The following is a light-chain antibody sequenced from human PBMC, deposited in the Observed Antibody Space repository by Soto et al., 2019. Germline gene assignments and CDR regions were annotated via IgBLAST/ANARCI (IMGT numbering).Light chain of an antibody. Sequence: DIQLTQSPSFLSASVGDRVTITCRASQGLSSDLAWYQQKPGKAPKLLIYAASTLESGVPSRFSGSGSGTEFTLTISSLQPEDFATYYCQQYNSYPSTFGQGTRLEIK. CDR1: QGLSSD. V-gene: IGKV1-9*01. CDR3: QQYNSYPST. J-gene: IGKJ5*01. CDR2: AAS.